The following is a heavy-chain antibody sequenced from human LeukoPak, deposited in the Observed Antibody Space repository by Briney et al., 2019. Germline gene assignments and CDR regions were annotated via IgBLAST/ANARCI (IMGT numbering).Heavy chain of an antibody. Sequence: SETLSLTCTVSGGSISSGGYYWNWIRQPPGKGLEWIGYIYHSGSTYYNPSLKSRVTISVDRSKNQFSLKLSSVTAADTAVYYCAMIPYSSSPSIDYWGQGTLVTVSS. CDR1: GGSISSGGYY. CDR3: AMIPYSSSPSIDY. CDR2: IYHSGST. V-gene: IGHV4-30-2*01. J-gene: IGHJ4*02. D-gene: IGHD6-6*01.